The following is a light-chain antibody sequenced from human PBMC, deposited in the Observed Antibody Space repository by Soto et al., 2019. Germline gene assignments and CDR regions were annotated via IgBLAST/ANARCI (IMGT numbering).Light chain of an antibody. CDR1: SSDIGTYNR. CDR2: EVS. Sequence: QSALTQPPSVSGSPGQSVTISCTGTSSDIGTYNRVSWYQQPPGTAPKLMIFEVSNRPSGVPDRFYGSKSGNTASLTISGLQAEDEADYYCSSYTSSSAWVVFGGGTKLTVL. V-gene: IGLV2-18*02. J-gene: IGLJ3*02. CDR3: SSYTSSSAWVV.